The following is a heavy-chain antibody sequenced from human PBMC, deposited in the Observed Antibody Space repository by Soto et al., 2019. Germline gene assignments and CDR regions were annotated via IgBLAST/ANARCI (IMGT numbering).Heavy chain of an antibody. J-gene: IGHJ4*02. D-gene: IGHD6-19*01. CDR2: MNPNSGNT. CDR1: GYTFTTYD. Sequence: QVQLVQSGAEVKKPGASVKVSCKASGYTFTTYDINWVRQATGQGLEWMGWMNPNSGNTGYAQKFRGRVTMTRNTSISTAYMELSSLRSEDTAVYYCARDASGWYELDYWGQGILVTVSS. V-gene: IGHV1-8*01. CDR3: ARDASGWYELDY.